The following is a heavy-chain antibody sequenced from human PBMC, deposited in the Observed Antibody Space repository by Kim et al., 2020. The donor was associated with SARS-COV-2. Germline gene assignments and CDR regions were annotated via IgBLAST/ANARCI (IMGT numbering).Heavy chain of an antibody. J-gene: IGHJ4*02. V-gene: IGHV4-59*01. D-gene: IGHD2-2*01. CDR1: GASISSFY. CDR2: MYFTGCT. CDR3: ARHLGFCSTTRCNAYFDS. Sequence: SETLSLTCSVSGASISSFYWSWFRQPPGKRLEWIGYMYFTGCTTYSPSLKSRVTISVDTSKSQFSLKLTSVTAADTAVYYCARHLGFCSTTRCNAYFDSWGQGTLVTVSS.